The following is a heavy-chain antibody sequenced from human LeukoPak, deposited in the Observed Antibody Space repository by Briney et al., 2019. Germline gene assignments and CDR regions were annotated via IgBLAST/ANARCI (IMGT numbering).Heavy chain of an antibody. D-gene: IGHD5-12*01. CDR1: GGSFSGYY. CDR2: INHSGST. Sequence: SETLSLTCAVYGGSFSGYYWSWISQPPGKGLEWIGEINHSGSTNYNPSLKSRVTISVDTSKNQFSLKLSSVTVADTAVYYCAIRIVPSSDFDYWGQGTLVTVSS. V-gene: IGHV4-34*01. CDR3: AIRIVPSSDFDY. J-gene: IGHJ4*02.